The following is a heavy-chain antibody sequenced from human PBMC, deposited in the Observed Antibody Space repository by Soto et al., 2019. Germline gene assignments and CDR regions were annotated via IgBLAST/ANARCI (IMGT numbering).Heavy chain of an antibody. CDR3: AAGGVGATTQYFDY. CDR1: GGSISSYY. V-gene: IGHV4-59*01. Sequence: SETLSLTCAVSGGSISSYYWSWIRQPPGKGLEWIGYIYYSGSTNYNPSLKSRVTISVDTSKNQFSLKLSSVTAADTAVYYCAAGGVGATTQYFDYWGQGTLVTVSS. J-gene: IGHJ4*02. CDR2: IYYSGST. D-gene: IGHD1-26*01.